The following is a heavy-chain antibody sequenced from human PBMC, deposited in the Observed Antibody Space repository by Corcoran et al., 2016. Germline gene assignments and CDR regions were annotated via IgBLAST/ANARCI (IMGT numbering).Heavy chain of an antibody. CDR3: ARVTVLRYGMDV. V-gene: IGHV1-46*01. J-gene: IGHJ6*02. CDR2: INPSGGST. Sequence: QVQLVQSGAEVKKPGASVKVSCKASGYTFTSYYMHWVRQAPGQGLEWMGIINPSGGSTSYAQKFQGRVTMTRDTSTSTVYMELSSLRSEDTAVYYWARVTVLRYGMDVWGQGTTVTVSS. D-gene: IGHD1-20*01. CDR1: GYTFTSYY.